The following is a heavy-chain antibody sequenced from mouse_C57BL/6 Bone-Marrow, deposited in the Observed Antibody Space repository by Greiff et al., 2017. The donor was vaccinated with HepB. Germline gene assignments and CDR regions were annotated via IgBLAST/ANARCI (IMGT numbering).Heavy chain of an antibody. CDR2: IDPNSGGT. D-gene: IGHD2-4*01. Sequence: QVQLQQPGAELVKPGASVTLSCKASGYTFTSYWMHWVKQRPGRGLEWIGRIDPNSGGTKYNEKFKSKATLTVDKPSSTAYMQLSSLTSEDSAVYYCASEGLRRAMDYWGQGTSVTVSS. J-gene: IGHJ4*01. CDR1: GYTFTSYW. V-gene: IGHV1-72*01. CDR3: ASEGLRRAMDY.